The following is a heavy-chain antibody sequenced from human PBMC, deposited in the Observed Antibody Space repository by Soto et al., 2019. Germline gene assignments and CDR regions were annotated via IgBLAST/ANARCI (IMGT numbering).Heavy chain of an antibody. CDR2: IWFDASNE. CDR3: VRDRGLFGSNFDL. CDR1: GFTFSNYA. D-gene: IGHD3-16*01. Sequence: GGSLRLSCAASGFTFSNYAMHWVRQAPGKGLEWVALIWFDASNEYYTDSVKGRFTISRDNSKNTMYLQMNSLRVEDTGLYYCVRDRGLFGSNFDLWGQGTPVTVSS. V-gene: IGHV3-33*01. J-gene: IGHJ4*02.